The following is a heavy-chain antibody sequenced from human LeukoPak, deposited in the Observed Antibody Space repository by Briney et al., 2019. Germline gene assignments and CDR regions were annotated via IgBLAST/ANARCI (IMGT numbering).Heavy chain of an antibody. V-gene: IGHV4-34*01. CDR1: GGSFSGYY. Sequence: PSETLSLTCAVYGGSFSGYYWSWIRQPPGKGLEWIGEINHSGSTNYNPSLKSRVTISVDTSKNQFSLKLSSVTAADTAVYYCARAAGYSGSYSRFACDIWGQGTMVTVSS. J-gene: IGHJ3*02. CDR2: INHSGST. D-gene: IGHD1-26*01. CDR3: ARAAGYSGSYSRFACDI.